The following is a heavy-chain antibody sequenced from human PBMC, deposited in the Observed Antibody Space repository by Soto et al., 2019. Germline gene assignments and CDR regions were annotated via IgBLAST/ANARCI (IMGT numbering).Heavy chain of an antibody. J-gene: IGHJ4*02. Sequence: PSETLSLTCTVSAASFSKYYWSWIRQPPGKGLEWIGYIYFNWNTNYNPSLKRRVTISIDTSKKQISLNLTSVTDADTAVHYCASVTFGGVVLAHWGQGTLVTVSS. CDR3: ASVTFGGVVLAH. V-gene: IGHV4-59*01. D-gene: IGHD3-16*01. CDR2: IYFNWNT. CDR1: AASFSKYY.